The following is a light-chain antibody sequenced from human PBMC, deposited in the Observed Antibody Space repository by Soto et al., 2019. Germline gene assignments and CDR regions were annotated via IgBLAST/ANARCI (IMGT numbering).Light chain of an antibody. J-gene: IGLJ1*01. CDR3: QSYDSSRSGSNV. Sequence: QSVLTQPPSVSGAPGQRVTISCTGSSSNIGAGYDVHWYQQLPGTAPKLLIYGNSNRPSGVPDRFSGSKSGTSASLAITGLQAEDEADYYCQSYDSSRSGSNVFGTGTKRTVL. CDR2: GNS. V-gene: IGLV1-40*01. CDR1: SSNIGAGYD.